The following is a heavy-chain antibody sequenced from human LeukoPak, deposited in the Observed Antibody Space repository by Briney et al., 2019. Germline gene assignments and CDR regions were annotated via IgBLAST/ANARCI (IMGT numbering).Heavy chain of an antibody. CDR1: GYTFTSYG. D-gene: IGHD3-22*01. V-gene: IGHV1-18*01. CDR2: ISAYNGNT. J-gene: IGHJ4*02. Sequence: ASVKVSCKVSGYTFTSYGISWVRQAPGQGLEWMGWISAYNGNTNYAQKLQGRVTMTTDTSTSTAYMELRSLRSDDTAVYYCARGSYYDSSGYRRIGDYWGQGTLVTVSS. CDR3: ARGSYYDSSGYRRIGDY.